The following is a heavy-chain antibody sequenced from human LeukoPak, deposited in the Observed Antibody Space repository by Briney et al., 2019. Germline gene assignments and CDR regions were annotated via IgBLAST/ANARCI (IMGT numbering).Heavy chain of an antibody. V-gene: IGHV4-34*01. D-gene: IGHD1-26*01. CDR1: GGSFSGYY. J-gene: IGHJ4*02. CDR2: INHSGSS. CDR3: ASSVSYSTIDY. Sequence: SETLSLTCAVYGGSFSGYYWSWIRQPPGKGLEWIREINHSGSSNYNPSLKSRVTISVDTAKNQFSLKLSSVTAADTAVYYCASSVSYSTIDYWGQGTLVTVSS.